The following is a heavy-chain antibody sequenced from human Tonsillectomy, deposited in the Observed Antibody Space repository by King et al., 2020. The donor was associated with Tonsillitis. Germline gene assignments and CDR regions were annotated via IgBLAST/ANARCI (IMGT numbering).Heavy chain of an antibody. J-gene: IGHJ3*01. CDR1: GFTFSSYW. CDR2: IKQDGSEK. Sequence: VQLVESGGGLVQPGGSLRLSCAASGFTFSSYWMSWVRQAPGKGLEWVANIKQDGSEKYYVDSVKGRFTISRDNAKNSLYLQMNSLRAEDPAVYYCARVRTYYYDSSGYDDLWGQGTMVTVSS. D-gene: IGHD3-22*01. CDR3: ARVRTYYYDSSGYDDL. V-gene: IGHV3-7*03.